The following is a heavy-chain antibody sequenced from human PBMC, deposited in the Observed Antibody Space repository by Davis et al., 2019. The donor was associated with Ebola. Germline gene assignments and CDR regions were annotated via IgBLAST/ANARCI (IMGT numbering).Heavy chain of an antibody. V-gene: IGHV4-59*01. CDR1: GGSISSYY. J-gene: IGHJ4*02. CDR3: ARARYYFDY. CDR2: IYYSGST. Sequence: SETLSLTCTVSGGSISSYYWSWIRQPPGKGLEWIGFIYYSGSTKYNPSLKSRVTISVDTSKNQFSLKLRSVTAADTAVYYCARARYYFDYWGQGTLVTVSS.